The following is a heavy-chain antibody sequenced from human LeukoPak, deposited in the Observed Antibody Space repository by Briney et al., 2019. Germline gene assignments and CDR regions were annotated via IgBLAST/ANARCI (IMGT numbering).Heavy chain of an antibody. V-gene: IGHV4-34*01. D-gene: IGHD3-10*02. CDR1: GGSFSGYY. J-gene: IGHJ5*02. CDR3: ARSGSGYYVS. Sequence: PSETLSLTCAANGGSFSGYYWSWIRQPPGKGLEWIGEINHSGSVNYNPSLKSRVTISVDTSKNQFSLKLSSVTAADTAVYYCARSGSGYYVSWGQGTLVTVSS. CDR2: INHSGSV.